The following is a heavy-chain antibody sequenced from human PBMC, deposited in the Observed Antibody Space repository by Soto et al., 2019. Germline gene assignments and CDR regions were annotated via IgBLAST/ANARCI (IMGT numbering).Heavy chain of an antibody. CDR2: ITTTSSTM. CDR3: ARDSSGRQYYGMDV. CDR1: GFIFSDYS. V-gene: IGHV3-48*02. J-gene: IGHJ6*02. D-gene: IGHD3-22*01. Sequence: LRLSCTPSGFIFSDYSMNGVRQAPGKGLEWISYITTTSSTMYYADSVKGRFTISRDNAKNSLYLQMNSLRDEDTAVYYCARDSSGRQYYGMDVWGQGTTVTVSS.